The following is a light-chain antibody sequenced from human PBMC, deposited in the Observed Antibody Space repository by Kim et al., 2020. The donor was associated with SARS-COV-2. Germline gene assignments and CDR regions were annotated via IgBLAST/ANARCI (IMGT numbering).Light chain of an antibody. J-gene: IGLJ1*01. Sequence: GQSVNISCSGSSSNIGSKIVNWYQHLPGTAPKLLIYSNNQRPSGVPDLFSGSKSGTSGSLAISGLQSEDEADYYCAAWDGSLNGYVFGTGTKVTVL. V-gene: IGLV1-44*01. CDR2: SNN. CDR1: SSNIGSKI. CDR3: AAWDGSLNGYV.